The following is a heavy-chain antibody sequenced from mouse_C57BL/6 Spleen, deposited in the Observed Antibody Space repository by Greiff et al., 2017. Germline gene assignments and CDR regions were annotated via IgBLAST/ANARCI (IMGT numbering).Heavy chain of an antibody. D-gene: IGHD2-3*01. Sequence: VQLQQSGPELVKPGASVKISCKASGYAFSSSWMNWVKQRPGQGLEWIGRIYPGDGDTNYNGKFKGKATLTADKSSSTAYMQLSSLTSEDSAVXVGARGGWEGDARDYWGQGTSVTVSS. CDR2: IYPGDGDT. CDR1: GYAFSSSW. V-gene: IGHV1-82*01. J-gene: IGHJ4*01. CDR3: ARGGWEGDARDY.